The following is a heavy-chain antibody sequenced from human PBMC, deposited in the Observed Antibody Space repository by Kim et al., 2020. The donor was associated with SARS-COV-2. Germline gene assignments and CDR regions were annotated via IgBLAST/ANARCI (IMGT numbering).Heavy chain of an antibody. CDR3: AKDMGSSSSSGPYYYYYYGMDV. CDR2: ISWNSGSI. D-gene: IGHD6-6*01. Sequence: GGSLRLSCAASGFTFGDYAMHWVRQAPGKGLEWVSGISWNSGSIGYADSVKGRFTISRDNAKNSLYLQMNSLRAEDTALYYCAKDMGSSSSSGPYYYYYYGMDVWGQGTTVTVSS. CDR1: GFTFGDYA. V-gene: IGHV3-9*01. J-gene: IGHJ6*02.